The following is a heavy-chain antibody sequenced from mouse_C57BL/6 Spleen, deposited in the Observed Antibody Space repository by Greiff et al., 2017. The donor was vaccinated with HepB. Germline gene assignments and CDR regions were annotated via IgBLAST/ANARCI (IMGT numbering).Heavy chain of an antibody. V-gene: IGHV1-59*01. CDR3: AREGDRGYFDV. CDR1: GYTFTSYW. CDR2: IDPSDSYT. D-gene: IGHD3-3*01. Sequence: QVHVKQSGAELVRPGTSVKLSCKASGYTFTSYWMHWVKQRPGQGLEWIGVIDPSDSYTNYNQKFKGKATLTVDTSSSTAYMQLSSLTSEDSAVYYCAREGDRGYFDVWGTGTTVTVSS. J-gene: IGHJ1*03.